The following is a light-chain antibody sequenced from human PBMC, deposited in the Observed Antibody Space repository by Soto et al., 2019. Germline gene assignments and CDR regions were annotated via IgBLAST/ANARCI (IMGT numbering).Light chain of an antibody. V-gene: IGKV3-15*01. CDR1: QSVSSN. Sequence: EIVMTQSPATLSVSPGERATLSCRASQSVSSNLAWYQQKPGQAPRLLIYGASTRATGIPARFSGSGSGTEFTLTISSLQSADFAVYYCQQYNNWPFTFGGGTKVDIK. CDR3: QQYNNWPFT. CDR2: GAS. J-gene: IGKJ4*01.